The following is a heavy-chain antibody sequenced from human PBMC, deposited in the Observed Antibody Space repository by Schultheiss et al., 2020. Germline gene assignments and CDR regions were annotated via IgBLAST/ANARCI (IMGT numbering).Heavy chain of an antibody. CDR1: GFTFSSYG. V-gene: IGHV3-33*01. CDR2: IWYDGSNK. D-gene: IGHD2-2*01. Sequence: GASLRLSCAASGFTFSSYGMHWVRQAPGKGLEWVAVIWYDGSNKYYADSVKGRFTISRDNSKNTLYLQMNSLRAEDTAVYYCARGCSSTSCRLDYYYMDVWGKGTTVNV. J-gene: IGHJ6*03. CDR3: ARGCSSTSCRLDYYYMDV.